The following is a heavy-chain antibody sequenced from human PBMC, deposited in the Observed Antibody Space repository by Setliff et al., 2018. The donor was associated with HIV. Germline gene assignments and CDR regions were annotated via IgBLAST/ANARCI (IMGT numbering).Heavy chain of an antibody. V-gene: IGHV5-51*01. CDR2: IHPGDSDT. D-gene: IGHD3-3*01. Sequence: GESLKISCRGSGYTFTNYWIGWVRQMPGRGLEWMWIIHPGDSDTRSSPSFEGQVTMSADKSINTAYLQWNSLKASDTAMYYCARQPTDTSGYNNWFESWGQGTLVTVSS. CDR3: ARQPTDTSGYNNWFES. J-gene: IGHJ5*01. CDR1: GYTFTNYW.